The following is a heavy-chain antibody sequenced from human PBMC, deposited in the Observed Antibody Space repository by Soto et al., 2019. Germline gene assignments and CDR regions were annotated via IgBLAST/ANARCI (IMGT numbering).Heavy chain of an antibody. Sequence: SETLSLTCTVSGGSISSYYWSWIRQPPGKGLEWIGYIYYSGSTNYNPSLKSRVTISVDTSKNQFSLKLSSVTAADTAVYYCARSRIDYYDSSGYSAPLDYWGQGTLVTVSS. CDR1: GGSISSYY. V-gene: IGHV4-59*01. J-gene: IGHJ4*02. CDR3: ARSRIDYYDSSGYSAPLDY. CDR2: IYYSGST. D-gene: IGHD3-22*01.